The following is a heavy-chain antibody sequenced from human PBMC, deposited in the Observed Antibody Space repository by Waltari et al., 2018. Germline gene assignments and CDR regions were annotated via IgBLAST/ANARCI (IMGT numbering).Heavy chain of an antibody. D-gene: IGHD3-3*01. Sequence: QVQLQQWGAGLLKPSETLSLTCAVYGGSFSGNSWSWIRQPPGKGLEWIGEINHSGSTNYNPSLKSRVTISVDTSKNQFSLKLSSVTAADTAVYYCARGSPYDFWSGYYRGVWFDPWGQGTLVTVSS. CDR1: GGSFSGNS. CDR2: INHSGST. J-gene: IGHJ5*02. CDR3: ARGSPYDFWSGYYRGVWFDP. V-gene: IGHV4-34*01.